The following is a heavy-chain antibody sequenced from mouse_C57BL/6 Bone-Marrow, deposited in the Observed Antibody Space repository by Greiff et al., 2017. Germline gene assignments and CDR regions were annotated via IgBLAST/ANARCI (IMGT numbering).Heavy chain of an antibody. CDR2: IYPCSGNT. Sequence: QVQLEEPGAELVRPGASVKMSCKASGYTFTSYWISWVKQRTGQGLEWIGEIYPCSGNTYYNEKFKGKATLTVDKSSSTAYSELLCQTSEDSSGYCCARRGDLVWYPWCAYWGQGTLVTVSA. D-gene: IGHD2-10*02. V-gene: IGHV1-81*01. CDR1: GYTFTSYW. CDR3: ARRGDLVWYPWCAY. J-gene: IGHJ3*01.